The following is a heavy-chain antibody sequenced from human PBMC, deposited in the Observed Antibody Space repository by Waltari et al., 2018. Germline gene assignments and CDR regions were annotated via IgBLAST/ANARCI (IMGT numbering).Heavy chain of an antibody. J-gene: IGHJ4*02. CDR3: ARGGGWDEYYVDY. D-gene: IGHD5-12*01. Sequence: DVQLVQSGAAVKKPGESLKISCKASGYSFCNYFTGNWIGWVRQMPGKGLEWVWIIYPADSYTRSSPAFQGQVTISADNSISTAYLQWSRLKASDTAIYYCARGGGWDEYYVDYWGQGTLVTVSS. CDR1: GYSFCNYFTGNW. V-gene: IGHV5-51*01. CDR2: IYPADSYT.